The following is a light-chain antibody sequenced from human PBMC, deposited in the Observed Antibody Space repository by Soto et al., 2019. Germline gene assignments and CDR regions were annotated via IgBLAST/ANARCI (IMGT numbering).Light chain of an antibody. Sequence: EIVLTQSPATLSLSPGERATLSCRASQSVSSYLAWYRQKPGQAPRLLIYGASTRATGFPAKFSGSGSGTEFTLTISSLQSEDSAVYYCQQYNNWPPTFGQGTRLEIK. J-gene: IGKJ5*01. CDR2: GAS. CDR1: QSVSSY. CDR3: QQYNNWPPT. V-gene: IGKV3-15*01.